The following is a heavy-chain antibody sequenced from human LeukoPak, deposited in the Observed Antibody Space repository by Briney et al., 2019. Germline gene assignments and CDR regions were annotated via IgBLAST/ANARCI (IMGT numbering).Heavy chain of an antibody. CDR1: GGSFSGYY. Sequence: PSETLSLTCAVYGGSFSGYYWSWIRQPPGKGLEWIGEINHSGSTNYNPSLKSRVTISVDTSKNQFSLKLSSVTAADTAVYYCAREDTTTANYVGWFDPWAREPWSPSPQ. J-gene: IGHJ5*02. CDR2: INHSGST. D-gene: IGHD4-17*01. CDR3: AREDTTTANYVGWFDP. V-gene: IGHV4-34*01.